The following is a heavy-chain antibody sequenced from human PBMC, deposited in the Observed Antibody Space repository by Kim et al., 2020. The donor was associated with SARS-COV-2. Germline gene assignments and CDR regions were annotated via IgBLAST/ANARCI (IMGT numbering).Heavy chain of an antibody. CDR2: IYSGGTT. J-gene: IGHJ1*01. V-gene: IGHV3-53*01. D-gene: IGHD3-10*01. CDR3: ARWDQYYYQY. Sequence: GGSLRLSCAASGFTVGSNYMSWLRQAPGEGLQWVSIIYSGGTTYYADSVKGRFTISRDNSKNTLFLQMNSLRAEDTAVYYCARWDQYYYQYWGQGTLVTVSS. CDR1: GFTVGSNY.